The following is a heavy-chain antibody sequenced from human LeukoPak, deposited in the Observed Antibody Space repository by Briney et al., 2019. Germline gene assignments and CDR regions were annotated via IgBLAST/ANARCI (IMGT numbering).Heavy chain of an antibody. CDR2: IYPRDGST. J-gene: IGHJ4*02. Sequence: ASVKASCKASGYTFTNNYLHWVRQAPGQGLEWMGMIYPRDGSTSYAQNFQGRVTVTRGTSTTTVHMELRGLRSEDTAVYYCARDQEGFDYWGQGTVVTVSS. V-gene: IGHV1-46*01. CDR1: GYTFTNNY. CDR3: ARDQEGFDY.